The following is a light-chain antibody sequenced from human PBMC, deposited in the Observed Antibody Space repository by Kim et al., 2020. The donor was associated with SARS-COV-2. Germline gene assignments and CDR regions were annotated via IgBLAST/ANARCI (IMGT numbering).Light chain of an antibody. CDR2: ATS. CDR3: QQYGSSPLT. CDR1: QSVASGY. Sequence: LSPGERVMLPCRASQSVASGYVAWYQQKSGQAPRLLIFATSSRATGIPDRFSGSGSGTSFTLTINTLEPEDFAVYFCQQYGSSPLTFGGGTKLEI. J-gene: IGKJ4*01. V-gene: IGKV3-20*01.